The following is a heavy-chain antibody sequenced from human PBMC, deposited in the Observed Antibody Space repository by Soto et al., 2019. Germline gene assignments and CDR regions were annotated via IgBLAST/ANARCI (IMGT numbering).Heavy chain of an antibody. CDR1: GFTFSSYS. D-gene: IGHD6-13*01. Sequence: GGSLRLSCVASGFTFSSYSMNWVRQAPGKGLEWVSSISSSSSYIYYADSVKGRFTISRDNAKNSLYLQMNSLRAEDTAVYYCARDGPWVFDYWGQGTLVTVSS. CDR3: ARDGPWVFDY. J-gene: IGHJ4*02. CDR2: ISSSSSYI. V-gene: IGHV3-21*06.